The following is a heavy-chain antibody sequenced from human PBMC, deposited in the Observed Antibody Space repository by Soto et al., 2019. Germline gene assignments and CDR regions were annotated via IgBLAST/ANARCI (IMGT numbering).Heavy chain of an antibody. CDR2: ISGSGGST. CDR1: GFTFSSYA. V-gene: IGHV3-23*01. Sequence: AGGSLRLSCAASGFTFSSYAMSWVRQAPGKGLEWVSAISGSGGSTYYADSVKGRFTISRDNSKNTLYLQMNSLRAEDTAVYYCAKDPEVPDTAMTYSFDYWGQGTLVTVSS. CDR3: AKDPEVPDTAMTYSFDY. J-gene: IGHJ4*02. D-gene: IGHD5-18*01.